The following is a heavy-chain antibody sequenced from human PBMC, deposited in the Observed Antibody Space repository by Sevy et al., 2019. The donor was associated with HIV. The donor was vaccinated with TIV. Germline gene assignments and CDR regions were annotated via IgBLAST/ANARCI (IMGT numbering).Heavy chain of an antibody. CDR1: GFTFRYYT. CDR3: ARSTDYYDNSGYDS. Sequence: GGSLRLSCAASGFTFRYYTMNWVRQAPGKGLEWVSSISSGCSYIFYADSMKGRFTVSRDNAKNSLFLQMNSLRDEDTALYYCARSTDYYDNSGYDSWVRGTLVTVSS. J-gene: IGHJ4*02. CDR2: ISSGCSYI. V-gene: IGHV3-21*03. D-gene: IGHD3-22*01.